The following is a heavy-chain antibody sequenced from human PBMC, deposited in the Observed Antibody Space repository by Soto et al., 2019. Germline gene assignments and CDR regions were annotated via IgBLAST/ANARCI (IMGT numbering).Heavy chain of an antibody. J-gene: IGHJ6*02. D-gene: IGHD6-13*01. CDR2: IIPIFGTA. CDR1: GGTFSSYA. V-gene: IGHV1-69*13. CDR3: ARVGIAAARSRTYYYYGMDV. Sequence: ASVKVSCKASGGTFSSYAISWVRQAPGQGLEWMGGIIPIFGTANYAQKFQGRVTITADESTSTAYMELSSLRSEDTAVYYCARVGIAAARSRTYYYYGMDVWGQGTTVTISS.